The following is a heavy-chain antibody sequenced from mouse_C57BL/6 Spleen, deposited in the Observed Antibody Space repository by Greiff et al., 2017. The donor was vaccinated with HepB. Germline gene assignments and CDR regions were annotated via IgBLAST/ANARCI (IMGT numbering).Heavy chain of an antibody. CDR1: GYTFTDYY. D-gene: IGHD1-1*01. Sequence: EVQLQQSGPELVKPGASVKISCKASGYTFTDYYMNWVKQSHGKSLEWIGDINPNNGGTSYNQKFKGKATLTVDKSSSTAYMERRSLTSEDSAVYYCAREGGSPYYYAMDYWGQGTSVTVSS. CDR3: AREGGSPYYYAMDY. CDR2: INPNNGGT. J-gene: IGHJ4*01. V-gene: IGHV1-26*01.